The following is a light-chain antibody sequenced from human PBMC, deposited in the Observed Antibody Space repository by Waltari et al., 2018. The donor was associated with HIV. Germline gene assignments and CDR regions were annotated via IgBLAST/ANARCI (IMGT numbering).Light chain of an antibody. V-gene: IGLV2-14*03. CDR3: TSYTTSDTLR. Sequence: QSVLTQPASVSGSPGQSVTISCTGTSSDFGFDNYVSWYQQYPGTAPTLIIYEVSSRPSGGSDRFSGSKSGNTASLTISGLQNEDEADYFCTSYTTSDTLRFGGGTKVTVL. CDR2: EVS. CDR1: SSDFGFDNY. J-gene: IGLJ3*02.